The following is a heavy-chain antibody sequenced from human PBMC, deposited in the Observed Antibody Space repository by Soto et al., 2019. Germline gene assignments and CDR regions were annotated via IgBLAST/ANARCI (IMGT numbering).Heavy chain of an antibody. J-gene: IGHJ6*02. Sequence: GESLKISCKCSGYSLTSYWIGWVRQMPGKGLEWMGIIYPGDSDTRYSPSFQGQVTISADKSISTAYLQWSSLKASDTAMYYCALTWDETIPHGRVGYYDSPNYYYGMDVWGQGTTVTVSS. CDR3: ALTWDETIPHGRVGYYDSPNYYYGMDV. V-gene: IGHV5-51*01. CDR2: IYPGDSDT. D-gene: IGHD3-22*01. CDR1: GYSLTSYW.